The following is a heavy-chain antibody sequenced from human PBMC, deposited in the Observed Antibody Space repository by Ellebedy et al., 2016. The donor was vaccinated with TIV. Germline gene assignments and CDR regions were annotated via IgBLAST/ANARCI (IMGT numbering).Heavy chain of an antibody. CDR1: GFTFSSYA. Sequence: PGGSLRLSCAASGFTFSSYAMSWVRQAPGKGLEWVAVKSYDGSNKYYADSVKGRFTISRDNSKNTLYLQMNSLRADDTAVYYCAKERAYTSDYYYPGMDVWGQGTTVTVSS. CDR3: AKERAYTSDYYYPGMDV. J-gene: IGHJ6*02. V-gene: IGHV3-30-3*01. CDR2: KSYDGSNK. D-gene: IGHD3-16*01.